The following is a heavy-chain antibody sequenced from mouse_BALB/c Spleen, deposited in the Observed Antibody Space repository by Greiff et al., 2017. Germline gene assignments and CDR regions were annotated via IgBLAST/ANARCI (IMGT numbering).Heavy chain of an antibody. CDR1: GYTFTSYN. V-gene: IGHV1-12*01. J-gene: IGHJ4*01. CDR2: IYPGNGDT. CDR3: ARSSTVVATEAMDY. D-gene: IGHD1-1*01. Sequence: QVQLQQPGAELVKPGASVKMSCKASGYTFTSYNMHWVKQTPGQGLEWIGAIYPGNGDTSYNQKFKGKATLTADKSSSTAYMQLSSLTSEDSAVYYCARSSTVVATEAMDYWGQGTSVTVSS.